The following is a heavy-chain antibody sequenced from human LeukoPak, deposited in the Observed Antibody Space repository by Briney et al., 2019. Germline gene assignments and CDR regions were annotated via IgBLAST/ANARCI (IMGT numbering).Heavy chain of an antibody. CDR2: ISCGGAST. J-gene: IGHJ6*02. D-gene: IGHD3-9*01. V-gene: IGHV3-23*01. CDR3: AKEGTYYDILTDLNYYYGMDV. Sequence: GGSLRLSCAASGFTFSSYAMSWVRQAPGKGLEWVSGISCGGASTYYADSVRGRFTISRDNSKNTLYLQMNSLRAEDTAVYYCAKEGTYYDILTDLNYYYGMDVWGQGTTVTVSS. CDR1: GFTFSSYA.